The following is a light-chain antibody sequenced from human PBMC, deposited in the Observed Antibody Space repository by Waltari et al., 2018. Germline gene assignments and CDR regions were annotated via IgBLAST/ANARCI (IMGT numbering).Light chain of an antibody. V-gene: IGKV3-20*01. CDR2: GAS. J-gene: IGKJ1*01. CDR1: PSVGST. Sequence: IVLTQSPGTLSLSQGARATLSCRASPSVGSTLAWYQQKTGQAPRLLIYGASNSATGIPDRFSGGGSGTEFSLTISRLEPEDFAVYYCQHYVRLPATFGQGTKVEMK. CDR3: QHYVRLPAT.